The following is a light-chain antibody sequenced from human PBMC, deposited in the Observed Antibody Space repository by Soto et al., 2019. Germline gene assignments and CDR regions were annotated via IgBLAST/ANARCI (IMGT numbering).Light chain of an antibody. J-gene: IGKJ4*01. CDR3: QQHNSYSLT. V-gene: IGKV1-5*03. CDR1: ESISSG. Sequence: DIQMTQSPSTLSASEGDRVTIPCRASESISSGLAWYQQKPGKAPKLLIYKASILESGVPSRFSGSGSGTEFTLTMRGLQPDDFATYYCQQHNSYSLTFGGGTKVKIK. CDR2: KAS.